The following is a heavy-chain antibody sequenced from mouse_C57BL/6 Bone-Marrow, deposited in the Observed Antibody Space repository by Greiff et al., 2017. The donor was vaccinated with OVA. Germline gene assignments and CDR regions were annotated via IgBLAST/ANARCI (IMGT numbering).Heavy chain of an antibody. CDR3: ARRGELRQRYAMDY. J-gene: IGHJ4*01. D-gene: IGHD2-4*01. Sequence: QVQLQQPGAELVKPGASVKLSCKASGYTFTSYWMHWVKQRPGQGLEWIGMIHPNSGGTNYNEKFKSKATLTVDKSSSTAYMQLSSLTSEDSAVYYCARRGELRQRYAMDYWGQGTSVTVSS. CDR2: IHPNSGGT. CDR1: GYTFTSYW. V-gene: IGHV1-64*01.